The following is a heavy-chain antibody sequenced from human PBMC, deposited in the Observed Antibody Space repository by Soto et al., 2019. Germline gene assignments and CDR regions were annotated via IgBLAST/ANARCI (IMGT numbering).Heavy chain of an antibody. D-gene: IGHD2-8*01. CDR1: GGSISSYY. CDR2: IYYSGST. V-gene: IGHV4-59*01. Sequence: SETLSLTCTVSGGSISSYYWSWIRQPPGKGLEWIGYIYYSGSTNYNPSLKSRVTISVDKSTNQFSLKLSSVTAADTAVNYCARGGYCTNGVCYTSLDFDYWGQGTLVTVSS. CDR3: ARGGYCTNGVCYTSLDFDY. J-gene: IGHJ4*02.